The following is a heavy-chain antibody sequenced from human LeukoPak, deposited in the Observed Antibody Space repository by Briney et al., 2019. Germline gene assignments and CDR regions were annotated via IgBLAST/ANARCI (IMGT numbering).Heavy chain of an antibody. J-gene: IGHJ4*02. D-gene: IGHD7-27*01. CDR1: GFTISSYT. V-gene: IGHV3-23*01. CDR3: AKDGGLWVSAHWGDS. Sequence: GGSLRLSFAASGFTISSYTMSWVRQAPGKGLEWVSTITTSDGNTYYADSVKGRFTVSRDNSKNTLFLQMNSLRAEDTAVYYCAKDGGLWVSAHWGDSWGRGTLVTVSS. CDR2: ITTSDGNT.